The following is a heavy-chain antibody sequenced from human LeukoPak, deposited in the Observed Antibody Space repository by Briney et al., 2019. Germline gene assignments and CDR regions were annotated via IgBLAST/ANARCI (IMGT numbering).Heavy chain of an antibody. CDR2: ISGSGGST. D-gene: IGHD3-3*01. J-gene: IGHJ4*02. CDR3: AKDATRTRITIFGVVIPYFDY. V-gene: IGHV3-23*01. Sequence: GGSLRLSCAASGFTFSSYAMSWVRQAPGKGLEWVSAISGSGGSTYYADSVKGRFTISRDNSKNTLYLQMNSLRAEDTAVYYCAKDATRTRITIFGVVIPYFDYWGQGTLVTVSS. CDR1: GFTFSSYA.